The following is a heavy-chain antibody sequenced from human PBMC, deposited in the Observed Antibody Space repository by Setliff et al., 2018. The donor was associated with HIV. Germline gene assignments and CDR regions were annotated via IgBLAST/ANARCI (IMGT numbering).Heavy chain of an antibody. V-gene: IGHV3-48*03. CDR2: ISSSGTTT. J-gene: IGHJ4*02. CDR1: GFTFSRYA. Sequence: GGSLRLSCSASGFTFSRYAMSWVRQAPGKGLEWLSYISSSGTTTYYADSVKGRFTISRDNAKNSVLLQMNSLRVEDTAVYFCAAQGVLWGQGTQVTVSS. CDR3: AAQGVL.